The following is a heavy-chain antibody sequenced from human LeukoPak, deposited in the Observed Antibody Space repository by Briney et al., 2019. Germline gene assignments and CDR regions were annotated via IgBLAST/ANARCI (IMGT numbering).Heavy chain of an antibody. CDR2: INPNSGGT. CDR3: AMCSSTSCYGY. J-gene: IGHJ4*02. V-gene: IGHV1-2*06. Sequence: ASVKVSCKASGYTFTSYYMHWVRQAPGQGLEWMGRINPNSGGTNYAQKFQGRVTMTRDTSISTAYMELSRLRSDDTAVYYCAMCSSTSCYGYWGQGTLVTVSS. D-gene: IGHD2-2*01. CDR1: GYTFTSYY.